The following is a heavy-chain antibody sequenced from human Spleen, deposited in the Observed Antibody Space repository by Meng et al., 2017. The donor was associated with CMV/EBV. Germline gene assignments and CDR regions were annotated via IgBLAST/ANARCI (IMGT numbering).Heavy chain of an antibody. CDR3: ARVAHLTTYDSSGYPDY. J-gene: IGHJ4*02. V-gene: IGHV4-39*07. CDR1: GGSISSSSYY. D-gene: IGHD3-22*01. Sequence: SETLSLTCTVSGGSISSSSYYWGWIRQPPGKGLEWIGSIYYSGSTYYNPSLKSRVTISVDTSKNQFSLKLSSVTAADTAVYYCARVAHLTTYDSSGYPDYWGQGTLVTVSS. CDR2: IYYSGST.